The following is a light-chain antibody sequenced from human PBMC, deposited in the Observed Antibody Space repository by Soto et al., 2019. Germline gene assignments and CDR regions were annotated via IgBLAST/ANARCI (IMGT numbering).Light chain of an antibody. CDR2: GAS. Sequence: EIVMTQSPATLSVSPGERATVSCRASQCVSSTLAWYQQKPGQAPRLLISGASTRATGIPARFSGSGSGTEFTLTISSLQSEDFAVYYCQQYNNWPPYTFGQGTKLEIK. CDR1: QCVSST. V-gene: IGKV3-15*01. CDR3: QQYNNWPPYT. J-gene: IGKJ2*01.